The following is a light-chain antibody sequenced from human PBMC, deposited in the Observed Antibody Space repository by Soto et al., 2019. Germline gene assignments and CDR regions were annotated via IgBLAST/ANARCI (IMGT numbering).Light chain of an antibody. J-gene: IGKJ1*01. V-gene: IGKV3-15*01. CDR1: QSLSDT. Sequence: EIVMTKPPATLSVSPGGRATLSCRASQSLSDTLAWYQQKPGQAPRLLIYGASRRATGFPARFSGSGSGTDFTLTISSLQSEDFAVYYCQQYDNWPWTFGQGTKVDIK. CDR3: QQYDNWPWT. CDR2: GAS.